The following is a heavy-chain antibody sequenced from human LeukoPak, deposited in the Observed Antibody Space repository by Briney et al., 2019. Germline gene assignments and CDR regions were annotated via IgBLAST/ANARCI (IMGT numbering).Heavy chain of an antibody. CDR1: GYSFTSYW. CDR3: ARKGIAVAGLSYYYYMDV. Sequence: GESLKISCKGSGYSFTSYWIGWVRQMPGKGLEGMGIVYPGDSDTRYSPSFQGQVTISADKSISTAYLQWSSLKASDTAMYHCARKGIAVAGLSYYYYMDVWGKGTTVTVSS. D-gene: IGHD6-19*01. CDR2: VYPGDSDT. J-gene: IGHJ6*03. V-gene: IGHV5-51*01.